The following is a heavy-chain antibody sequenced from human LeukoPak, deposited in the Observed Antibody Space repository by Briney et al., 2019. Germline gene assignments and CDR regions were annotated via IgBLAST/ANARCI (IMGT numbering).Heavy chain of an antibody. J-gene: IGHJ4*02. D-gene: IGHD2-15*01. V-gene: IGHV4-59*12. Sequence: SETLSLTCTVSGGSISSYYWSWIRQPPGKGLEWIAYIYYSGSTNYNPSLKSRVTISVDTSKNQFSLKLSSVTAADTAVYYCASKLAAATPYYFDYWGQGTLVTVSS. CDR3: ASKLAAATPYYFDY. CDR1: GGSISSYY. CDR2: IYYSGST.